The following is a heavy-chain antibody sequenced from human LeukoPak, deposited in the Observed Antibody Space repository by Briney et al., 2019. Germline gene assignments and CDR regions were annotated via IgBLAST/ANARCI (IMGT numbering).Heavy chain of an antibody. V-gene: IGHV3-48*02. J-gene: IGHJ4*02. D-gene: IGHD6-19*01. CDR2: ISSSSSTI. Sequence: GGSLRLSCTASGFTFSTYSMNWVRQAPGKGLEWVSYISSSSSTIYYADSVKGRFTISRDNAKNSLYLQMNSLRDEDTAVYYCARQGTYSSAIGMGYWGQGTLVTVSS. CDR1: GFTFSTYS. CDR3: ARQGTYSSAIGMGY.